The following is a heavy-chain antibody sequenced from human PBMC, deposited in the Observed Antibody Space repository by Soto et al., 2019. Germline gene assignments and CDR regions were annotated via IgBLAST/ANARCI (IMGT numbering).Heavy chain of an antibody. CDR2: IYYSGST. CDR1: GGSVSSGSYY. D-gene: IGHD3-22*01. V-gene: IGHV4-61*01. J-gene: IGHJ4*02. CDR3: VRAIPRRGGYYFDY. Sequence: SETLSLTCTVSGGSVSSGSYYWSWIRQPPGKGLEWIGYIYYSGSTNYNPSLKSRVTISVDTSKNQFSLKLSSVTAADTAVYYCVRAIPRRGGYYFDYWGQGTLVTVSS.